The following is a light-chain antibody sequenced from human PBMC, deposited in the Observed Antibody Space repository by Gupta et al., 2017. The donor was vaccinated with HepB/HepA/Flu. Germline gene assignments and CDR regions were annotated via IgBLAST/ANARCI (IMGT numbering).Light chain of an antibody. Sequence: HFVLTQPPSASGTPGQRVTISCSGSSSNTGSNTVNWYQQLPGTAPKLLIYRNNQRPSGVPDRFSGSKSGTSASLAISVLQSEDEADYYCAAWDDSMNGPVFGGGTKLTVL. CDR1: SSNTGSNT. CDR2: RNN. V-gene: IGLV1-44*01. J-gene: IGLJ3*02. CDR3: AAWDDSMNGPV.